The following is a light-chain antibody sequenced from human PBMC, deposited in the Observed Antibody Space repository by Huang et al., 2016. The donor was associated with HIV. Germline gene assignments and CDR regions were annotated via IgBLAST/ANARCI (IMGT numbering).Light chain of an antibody. CDR2: GSS. Sequence: IVMTQSPATLCVSPGERVTVSCRANRSVSSNLAWYQQRPGQAPRLLIYGSSTRAPGIPARFSGSGSGTDFSLTISSLQSEDFALYYCQQYNNWLLSFGGGTRVDI. J-gene: IGKJ4*01. CDR3: QQYNNWLLS. V-gene: IGKV3-15*01. CDR1: RSVSSN.